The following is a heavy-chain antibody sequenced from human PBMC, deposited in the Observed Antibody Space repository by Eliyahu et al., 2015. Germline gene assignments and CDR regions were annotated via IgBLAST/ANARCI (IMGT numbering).Heavy chain of an antibody. CDR1: GXXFSSYA. CDR2: ISGSGGST. CDR3: AKGRGSWEIVDY. D-gene: IGHD2-15*01. J-gene: IGHJ4*02. Sequence: EVQLLESGGGLVQPGGSLRLSCAASGXXFSSYAMSWVRQAPGKGLEWVSAISGSGGSTYYADSVKGRFTISRDNSKNTLYLQMNSLRAEDTAVYYCAKGRGSWEIVDYWGQGTLVTVSS. V-gene: IGHV3-23*01.